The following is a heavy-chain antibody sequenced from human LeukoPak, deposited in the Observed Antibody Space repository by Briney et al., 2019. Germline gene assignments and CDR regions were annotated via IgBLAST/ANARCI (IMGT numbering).Heavy chain of an antibody. CDR3: IKDAGYSAYDSLDS. V-gene: IGHV3-64D*06. D-gene: IGHD5-12*01. CDR2: ISSNGGNT. J-gene: IGHJ4*02. Sequence: GGSLRLSCSASGFTFRRYAMHWVRQAPGKGLEYISGISSNGGNTDHADSVKGRFTISRDNSKSTLYLQMSSLRPQDTAVYYCIKDAGYSAYDSLDSWGQGTLVTVSS. CDR1: GFTFRRYA.